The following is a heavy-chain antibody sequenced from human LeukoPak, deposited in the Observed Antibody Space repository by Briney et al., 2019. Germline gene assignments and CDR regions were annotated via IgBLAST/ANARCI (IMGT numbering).Heavy chain of an antibody. V-gene: IGHV4-34*01. J-gene: IGHJ5*02. D-gene: IGHD3-10*01. CDR3: ARHKSGVYGSGRRWFDP. CDR2: INHSGST. Sequence: SETLSLTCAVYDGSFSGYYWSWIRQPPGKGLEWIGEINHSGSTNYNPSLKSRVTISLDTSKSQFSLKLSSVTAADTAVYYCARHKSGVYGSGRRWFDPWGQGTLVTVSS. CDR1: DGSFSGYY.